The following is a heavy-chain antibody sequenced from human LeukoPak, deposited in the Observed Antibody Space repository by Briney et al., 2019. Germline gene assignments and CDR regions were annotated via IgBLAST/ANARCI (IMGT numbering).Heavy chain of an antibody. CDR2: ISHSGSAT. CDR1: GFTFSNYA. CDR3: AKDFWSGYHSGYFDY. D-gene: IGHD3-3*01. Sequence: PGGSLRLSCAASGFTFSNYAMSWIRQAPGKGLEWVSAISHSGSATDYPDSVRGRFTIYRDNSQNTLHLQMNSLRAEDTDVYYCAKDFWSGYHSGYFDYWGQGTLVSVSS. J-gene: IGHJ4*02. V-gene: IGHV3-23*01.